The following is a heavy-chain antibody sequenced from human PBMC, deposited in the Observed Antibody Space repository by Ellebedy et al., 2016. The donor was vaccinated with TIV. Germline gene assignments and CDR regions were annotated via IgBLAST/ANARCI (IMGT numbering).Heavy chain of an antibody. J-gene: IGHJ4*02. CDR3: AKGTRSTVTYFFDY. V-gene: IGHV3-23*01. CDR2: ISGSGSST. D-gene: IGHD4-17*01. Sequence: GESLKISXVTSGFTFNTFAMGWVRQAPGKGLEWVSGISGSGSSTYYANSVKGRFTISRDNSKNTLYLQMNSLRAEDRAVYYCAKGTRSTVTYFFDYWGQGTLVTVSS. CDR1: GFTFNTFA.